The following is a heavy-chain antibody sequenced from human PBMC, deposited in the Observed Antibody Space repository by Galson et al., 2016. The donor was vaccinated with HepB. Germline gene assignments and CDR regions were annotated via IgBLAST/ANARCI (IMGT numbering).Heavy chain of an antibody. J-gene: IGHJ2*01. CDR2: IYDSGRT. CDR1: GGSISSGDYS. CDR3: ARTRQQPNYWYFDP. D-gene: IGHD1/OR15-1a*01. V-gene: IGHV4-30-2*01. Sequence: TLSLTCAVTGGSISSGDYSWSWIRQPPGKGLEWIGYIYDSGRTNYNPALKSRLTISEDRSKNQVSLKVTSVTVADTAIYYCARTRQQPNYWYFDPWGRGTLVTVSS.